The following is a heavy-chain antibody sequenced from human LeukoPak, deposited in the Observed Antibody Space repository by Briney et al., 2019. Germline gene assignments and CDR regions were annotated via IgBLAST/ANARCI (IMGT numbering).Heavy chain of an antibody. CDR3: TMCCSSAHYYYYYYMDV. CDR1: GFTFGDYA. D-gene: IGHD2-2*01. Sequence: PGRSLRLSCTASGFTFGDYAMSWVRQAPGKGLEWVGFIRSKAYGGTTEYAASVKGRFTISRDDSKSIAYLQMNSLKTEDTAVYYCTMCCSSAHYYYYYYMDVWGKGTTVTVSS. J-gene: IGHJ6*03. CDR2: IRSKAYGGTT. V-gene: IGHV3-49*04.